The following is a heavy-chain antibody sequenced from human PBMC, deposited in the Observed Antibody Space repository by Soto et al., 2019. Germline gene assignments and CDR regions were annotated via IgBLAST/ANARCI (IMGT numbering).Heavy chain of an antibody. D-gene: IGHD6-6*01. CDR1: GYTFISYD. J-gene: IGHJ5*02. CDR3: ARYWASSSSGYNWFDP. V-gene: IGHV1-8*01. CDR2: MNPNSGNT. Sequence: GASVKVSCKASGYTFISYDINWVRQATGQGLEWMGWMNPNSGNTGYAQKFQGRVTMTRNTSISTAYMELSSLRSEDTAVYYCARYWASSSSGYNWFDPWGQGTLVTVSS.